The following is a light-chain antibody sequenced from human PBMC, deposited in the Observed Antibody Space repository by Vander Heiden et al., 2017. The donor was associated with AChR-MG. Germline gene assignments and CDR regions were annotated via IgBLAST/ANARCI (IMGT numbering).Light chain of an antibody. CDR3: QQYNNWPYT. Sequence: EIEMTQSPATLSVAPGERATLACRARQSVSNKLAWYQQKPGQAPKLLIYGASTRASGISVRFSGSGSGTELTLTISSLQSEDSAVYYCQQYNNWPYTFGQGTKLEIK. CDR1: QSVSNK. V-gene: IGKV3-15*01. CDR2: GAS. J-gene: IGKJ2*01.